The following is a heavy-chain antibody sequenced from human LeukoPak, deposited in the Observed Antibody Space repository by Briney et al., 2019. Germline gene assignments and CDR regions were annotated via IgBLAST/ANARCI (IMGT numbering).Heavy chain of an antibody. Sequence: PGGSLRLSCAASGFTFSGYSMNWVRQAPGKGLEWVSSISSSSSYIYYADSVKGRFTISRDNAKNSLYLQMNSLRAEDTAVYYCARAWWSDAFDIWGQGTMVTVSS. CDR1: GFTFSGYS. V-gene: IGHV3-21*01. CDR3: ARAWWSDAFDI. CDR2: ISSSSSYI. J-gene: IGHJ3*02. D-gene: IGHD2-15*01.